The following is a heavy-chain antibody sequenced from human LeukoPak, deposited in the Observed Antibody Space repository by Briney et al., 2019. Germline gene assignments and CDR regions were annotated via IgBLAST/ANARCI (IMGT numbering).Heavy chain of an antibody. D-gene: IGHD2-21*02. CDR3: AKERCGGDCYSRPFDY. Sequence: PGGSLRLSCAASGFTFSSYGIHWVRQAPGKGLEWVAVISYDGSNKYYADSVKGRFTISRDNSKNTLYLQMNSLRAEDTAVYYCAKERCGGDCYSRPFDYWGQGTLVTVSS. J-gene: IGHJ4*02. CDR1: GFTFSSYG. V-gene: IGHV3-30*18. CDR2: ISYDGSNK.